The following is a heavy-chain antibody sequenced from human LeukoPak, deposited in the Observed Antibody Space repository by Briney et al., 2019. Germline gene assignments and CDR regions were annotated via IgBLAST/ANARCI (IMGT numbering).Heavy chain of an antibody. V-gene: IGHV1-69*05. CDR3: AREGFNYYDSSGEPWADY. Sequence: ASVKVSCKASGGTFSSYAISWVRQAPGQGLEWMGRIIPIFGTANYAQKFRGRVTITTDESTSTAYMELSSLRSEDTAVYYCAREGFNYYDSSGEPWADYWGQGTLVTVSS. CDR2: IIPIFGTA. J-gene: IGHJ4*02. CDR1: GGTFSSYA. D-gene: IGHD3-22*01.